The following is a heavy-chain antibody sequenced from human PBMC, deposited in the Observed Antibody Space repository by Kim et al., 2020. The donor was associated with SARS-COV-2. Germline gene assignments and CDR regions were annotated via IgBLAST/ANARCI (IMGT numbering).Heavy chain of an antibody. J-gene: IGHJ4*02. Sequence: SGGTNDNPSLKSRVTISLDTSRNQFSLRLTSVAAADTAVYYCARGRSSGEWGQGTLVTVSS. V-gene: IGHV4-59*09. D-gene: IGHD3-10*01. CDR3: ARGRSSGE. CDR2: SGGT.